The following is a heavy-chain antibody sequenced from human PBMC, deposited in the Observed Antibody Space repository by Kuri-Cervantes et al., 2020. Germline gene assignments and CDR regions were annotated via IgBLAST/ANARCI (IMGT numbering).Heavy chain of an antibody. CDR1: GFTFSSYG. J-gene: IGHJ6*02. D-gene: IGHD2-2*01. CDR2: ISYDGSNK. V-gene: IGHV3-30*03. Sequence: GGSLRLSCAASGFTFSSYGMHWVRQAPGKGLEWVAVISYDGSNKYYADPVKGRFTISRDNSKNTLYLQMNSLRAEDTAVYYCATQGIGYQLISLAYYYGMDVWGQGTTVTVSS. CDR3: ATQGIGYQLISLAYYYGMDV.